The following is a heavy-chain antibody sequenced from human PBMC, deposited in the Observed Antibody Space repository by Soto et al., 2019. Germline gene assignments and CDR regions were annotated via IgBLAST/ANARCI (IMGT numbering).Heavy chain of an antibody. D-gene: IGHD3-22*01. CDR1: GGSISSYY. Sequence: PSECLSLTCTVAGGSISSYYWSWIRQPPGKGLEWIGYIYYSGSTNYNPSLKSRVTISVDTSKNQFSLKLSSVTAADTAVYYCARDHPYYYDSSGYYYWYFDYWGQGTLVTVS. CDR3: ARDHPYYYDSSGYYYWYFDY. V-gene: IGHV4-59*01. CDR2: IYYSGST. J-gene: IGHJ4*02.